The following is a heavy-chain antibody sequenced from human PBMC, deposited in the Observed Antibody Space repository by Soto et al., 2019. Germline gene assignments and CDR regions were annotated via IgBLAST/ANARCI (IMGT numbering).Heavy chain of an antibody. CDR1: GFTFSDHY. CDR3: ARGRYSYGPYSSGTIDFDY. CDR2: TRNKANSYTT. J-gene: IGHJ4*02. D-gene: IGHD5-18*01. V-gene: IGHV3-72*01. Sequence: GGSLRLSCAASGFTFSDHYMDWVRQAPGKGLEWVGRTRNKANSYTTEYAASVKGRFTISRDDSKNSLYLQMNSLKTEDTAVYYCARGRYSYGPYSSGTIDFDYWGQGTLVTVSS.